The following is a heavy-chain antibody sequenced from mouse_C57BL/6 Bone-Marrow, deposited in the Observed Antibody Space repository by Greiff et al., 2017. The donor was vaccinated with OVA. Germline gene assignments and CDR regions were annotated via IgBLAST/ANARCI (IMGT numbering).Heavy chain of an antibody. J-gene: IGHJ2*01. CDR1: GYSFTGYY. CDR3: ARSDGYLDY. D-gene: IGHD2-3*01. CDR2: INPSTGGT. Sequence: VQLQQSGLELVKPGASVKISCKASGYSFTGYYMNWVKQSPEKSLEWIGEINPSTGGTTYNQKFKAKATLTVDKSSSTAYMQLKSLTSEDSAVYYCARSDGYLDYWGQGTTLTVSS. V-gene: IGHV1-42*01.